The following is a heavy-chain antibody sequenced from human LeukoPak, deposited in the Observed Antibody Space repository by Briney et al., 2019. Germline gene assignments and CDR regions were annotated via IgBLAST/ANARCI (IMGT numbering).Heavy chain of an antibody. J-gene: IGHJ4*02. D-gene: IGHD3-16*01. Sequence: SETLPLTCTVSGYSISSGHFWSWIRQPPGKGLEWIGRIYGSGTTYYDPPLRSRVSISADTSKNHFSLELSSVTAADTAVYYCASVGGGSPYWGQGTLVTVSS. CDR1: GYSISSGHF. CDR3: ASVGGGSPY. V-gene: IGHV4-38-2*02. CDR2: IYGSGTT.